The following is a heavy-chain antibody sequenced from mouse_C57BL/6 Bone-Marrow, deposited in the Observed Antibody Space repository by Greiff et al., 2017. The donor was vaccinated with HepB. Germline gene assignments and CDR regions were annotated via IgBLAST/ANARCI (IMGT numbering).Heavy chain of an antibody. J-gene: IGHJ2*01. CDR2: ISYDGST. CDR1: GYSITSGYY. Sequence: ESGPGLVKPSQSLSLTCSVTGYSITSGYYWYWIRQSPGNKLEWMGYISYDGSTNYNPSLKNRIAITRDTSKNQIFLKLNTMTTKYTATYYCECAYCDNYDYYFDYWGQGTTLTVSS. D-gene: IGHD2-10*01. CDR3: ECAYCDNYDYYFDY. V-gene: IGHV3-6*01.